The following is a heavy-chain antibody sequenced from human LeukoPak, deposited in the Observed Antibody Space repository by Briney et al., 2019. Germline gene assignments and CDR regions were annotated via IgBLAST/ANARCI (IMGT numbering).Heavy chain of an antibody. V-gene: IGHV4-39*01. D-gene: IGHD4-17*01. CDR2: IYYSGST. Sequence: PSETLSLTCTVSGGSISSSSYYWGWIRQPPGKGLEWIGSIYYSGSTYYNPSLKSRVTISVDTSKNQFSLKLSSVTAADTAVYYCARGLSYGDHEGFDYWGQGTLVTVSS. CDR3: ARGLSYGDHEGFDY. J-gene: IGHJ4*02. CDR1: GGSISSSSYY.